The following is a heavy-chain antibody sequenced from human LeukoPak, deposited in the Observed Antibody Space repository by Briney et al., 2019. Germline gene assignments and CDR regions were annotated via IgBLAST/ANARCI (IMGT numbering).Heavy chain of an antibody. J-gene: IGHJ6*02. CDR2: ISYDESNK. D-gene: IGHD2-2*02. V-gene: IGHV3-30*18. CDR3: SKDFSGCTSTSCYSGCYGLDV. Sequence: GGSLRLSCAASGFTFSNYGMHWVRQAPGKGPEWVAVISYDESNKYYADSVKGRFTISRDNSKNTLYLQMSSLRAEDTAVYYCSKDFSGCTSTSCYSGCYGLDVWGQGTTVTVSS. CDR1: GFTFSNYG.